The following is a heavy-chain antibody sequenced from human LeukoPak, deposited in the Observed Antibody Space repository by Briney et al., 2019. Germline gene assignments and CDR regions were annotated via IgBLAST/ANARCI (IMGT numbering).Heavy chain of an antibody. V-gene: IGHV4-34*01. Sequence: SETLSLTCTVSGGSISSYYWSWIRQPPGKGLEWIGEINHSGSTNYNPSLKSRVTISVDTSKNQFSLKLSSVTAADTAVYYCARVQDCGGDCYPSYFDYWGQGTLVTVSS. CDR1: GGSISSYY. D-gene: IGHD2-21*02. CDR2: INHSGST. CDR3: ARVQDCGGDCYPSYFDY. J-gene: IGHJ4*02.